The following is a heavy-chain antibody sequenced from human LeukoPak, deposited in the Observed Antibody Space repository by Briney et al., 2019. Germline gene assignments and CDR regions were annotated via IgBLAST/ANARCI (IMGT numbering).Heavy chain of an antibody. CDR2: FYISGST. CDR3: ARATTVTTPADY. CDR1: GGSISSYY. J-gene: IGHJ4*02. Sequence: PSETLSLTCTVSGGSISSYYWSWIRQPAGKGLEWIGRFYISGSTNYNPSLKSRVTMSVDTSKNQFSLRLNSVTAADTAVYYCARATTVTTPADYWGRGTLVTVSS. D-gene: IGHD4-17*01. V-gene: IGHV4-4*07.